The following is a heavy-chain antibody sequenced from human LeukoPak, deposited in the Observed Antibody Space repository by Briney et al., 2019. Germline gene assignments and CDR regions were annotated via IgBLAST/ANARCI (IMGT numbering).Heavy chain of an antibody. V-gene: IGHV3-30*18. Sequence: GGSLRLSCVASGFTFSSYGMHWVRQAPGKGLEWVAVISYDGSNKYYADSVKGRFTISRDNSKNTLYLQMNSLRAEDTAVYYCAKSAGYWGQGTLVTVSS. CDR1: GFTFSSYG. D-gene: IGHD6-25*01. CDR3: AKSAGY. CDR2: ISYDGSNK. J-gene: IGHJ4*02.